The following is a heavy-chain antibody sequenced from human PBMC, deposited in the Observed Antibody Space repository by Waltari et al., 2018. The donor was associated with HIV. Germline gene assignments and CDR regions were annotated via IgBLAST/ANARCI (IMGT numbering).Heavy chain of an antibody. V-gene: IGHV3-23*04. J-gene: IGHJ4*02. D-gene: IGHD3-22*01. Sequence: DVQLVESGGGLVQPGGSLRLSCACPGFTFTNSAMQWVRQAPGKGLEWVAAISGSGGSTYYSDSVKGRFTISRDNSKNTLYLQMNSLRAEDTAVYYCAKDDSTGSSGYYPFHYWGQGTLITVSS. CDR1: GFTFTNSA. CDR2: ISGSGGST. CDR3: AKDDSTGSSGYYPFHY.